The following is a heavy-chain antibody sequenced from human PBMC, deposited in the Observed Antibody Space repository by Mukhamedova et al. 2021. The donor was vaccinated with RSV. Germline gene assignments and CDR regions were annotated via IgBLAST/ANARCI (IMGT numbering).Heavy chain of an antibody. V-gene: IGHV6-1*01. J-gene: IGHJ4*02. Sequence: RGLEWLGRTYYNSKWYYDYAASVKSRISIVADTSKNHLSLQLNSVTLEDTAVYYCARGFGSGWYLGYWCQGTLVTVPS. D-gene: IGHD6-19*01. CDR3: ARGFGSGWYLGY. CDR2: TYYNSKWYY.